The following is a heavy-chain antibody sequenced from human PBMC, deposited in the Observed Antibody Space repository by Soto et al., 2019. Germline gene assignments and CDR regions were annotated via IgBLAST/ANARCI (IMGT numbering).Heavy chain of an antibody. CDR3: AKPLDTAMARLDFLD. D-gene: IGHD5-18*01. Sequence: EVQLLESGGGLVQPGGSLRLSCAASGFTFNNYAMSWVRQAPGKGLEWVSALSATGASPYYADSVRGRFTISRDNRKNTVYLQMNGLRVEDTAIYYCAKPLDTAMARLDFLDWDQGTLVTVSS. V-gene: IGHV3-23*01. J-gene: IGHJ4*02. CDR2: LSATGASP. CDR1: GFTFNNYA.